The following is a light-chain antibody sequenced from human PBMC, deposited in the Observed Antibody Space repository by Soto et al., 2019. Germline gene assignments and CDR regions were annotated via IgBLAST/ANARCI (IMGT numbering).Light chain of an antibody. V-gene: IGLV2-14*01. CDR2: DVT. J-gene: IGLJ1*01. Sequence: QSVLTQPASVSGSPGQSITISCTGTSSDVGGYNFVSWYQQHPDKAPKLMIYDVTNRPSGVSNRFSGSKSGNTASLTISGLQAEDEADYYCSSYTSISTYVVGTGTKVTV. CDR3: SSYTSISTYV. CDR1: SSDVGGYNF.